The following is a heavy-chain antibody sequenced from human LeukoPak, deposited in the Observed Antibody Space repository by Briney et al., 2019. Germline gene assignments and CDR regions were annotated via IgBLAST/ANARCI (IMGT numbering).Heavy chain of an antibody. J-gene: IGHJ4*02. Sequence: PSETLSLTCTVSGGSISSSSYYWGWIRQPPGKGLEWIGSIYYSGSTYYNPSLKSRVTISVDISKNQFSLKLSSVTAADTAVYYCASRPSYYDFWSGPHPFDYWGQGTLVTVSS. CDR2: IYYSGST. D-gene: IGHD3-3*01. CDR1: GGSISSSSYY. V-gene: IGHV4-39*07. CDR3: ASRPSYYDFWSGPHPFDY.